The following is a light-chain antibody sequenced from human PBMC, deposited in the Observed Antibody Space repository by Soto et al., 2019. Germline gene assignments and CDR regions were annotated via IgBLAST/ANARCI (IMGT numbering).Light chain of an antibody. Sequence: EIVMTQSPATLSVSPGERATLSCRASQSISTNLALYQQKPGQAPRLVIYGASTRATGIPARFSGSGSGTESTLTISSLQSEDFAVYYCQQYNNWPPYTFGQGTKLEI. CDR2: GAS. V-gene: IGKV3-15*01. CDR1: QSISTN. J-gene: IGKJ2*01. CDR3: QQYNNWPPYT.